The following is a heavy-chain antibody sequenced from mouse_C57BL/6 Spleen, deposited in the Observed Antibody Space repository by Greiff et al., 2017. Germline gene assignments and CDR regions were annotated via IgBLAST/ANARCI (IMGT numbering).Heavy chain of an antibody. D-gene: IGHD1-1*01. CDR2: ISSGSSTI. CDR3: ARDYYGSSPHAMDY. CDR1: GFTFSDYG. V-gene: IGHV5-17*01. J-gene: IGHJ4*01. Sequence: EVKLVESGGGLVKPGGSLKLSCAASGFTFSDYGMHWVRQAPEKGLEWVAYISSGSSTIYYADTVKGRFTISRDNAKNTLFLQMTSLRSEDTAMYYCARDYYGSSPHAMDYWGQGTSVTVSS.